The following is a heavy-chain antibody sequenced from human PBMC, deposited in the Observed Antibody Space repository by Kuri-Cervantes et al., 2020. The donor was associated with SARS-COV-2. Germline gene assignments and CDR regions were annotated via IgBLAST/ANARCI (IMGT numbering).Heavy chain of an antibody. CDR2: IYHSGST. D-gene: IGHD3-3*01. V-gene: IGHV4-38-2*02. J-gene: IGHJ6*03. CDR1: GYSISSGYY. CDR3: ARYGVNYYYYYMDV. Sequence: SETLSLTCTVSGYSISSGYYWGWIRQPPGKGLEWIGSIYHSGSTYYNPSLKSRVTISVDTSKNQFSLKLSSVTAADTAVYYCARYGVNYYYYYMDVWGKGTTVTVSS.